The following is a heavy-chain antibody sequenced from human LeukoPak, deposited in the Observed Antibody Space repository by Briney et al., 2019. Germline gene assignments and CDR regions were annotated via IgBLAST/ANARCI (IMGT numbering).Heavy chain of an antibody. Sequence: PGGSLRLSCAASGLIFSDYWMSWVRQAPGKGLEWVANTKQDESEIFYVDSVKGRFTISRDNAKNSLYLEMGSLRAEDTAVYYCVRPLLFIRGLGDNWGQGTLVTVSS. CDR2: TKQDESEI. CDR1: GLIFSDYW. J-gene: IGHJ4*02. CDR3: VRPLLFIRGLGDN. D-gene: IGHD3-10*01. V-gene: IGHV3-7*01.